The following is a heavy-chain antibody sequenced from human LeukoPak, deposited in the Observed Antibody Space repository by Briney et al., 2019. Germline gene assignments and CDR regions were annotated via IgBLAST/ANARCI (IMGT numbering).Heavy chain of an antibody. CDR3: ASLMIGY. CDR2: INPNSGGT. CDR1: GYTFPDYY. D-gene: IGHD3-16*01. J-gene: IGHJ4*02. V-gene: IGHV1-2*02. Sequence: ASVKVSCKASGYTFPDYYINWVRQAPGEGLEWMGWINPNSGGTAYAQKFQGRVTMTRDTSISTAYMELSRLRSDDTAVYYCASLMIGYWGQGTLVTVSS.